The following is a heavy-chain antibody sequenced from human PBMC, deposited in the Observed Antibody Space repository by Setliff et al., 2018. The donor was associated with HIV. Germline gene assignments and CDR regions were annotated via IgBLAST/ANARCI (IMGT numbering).Heavy chain of an antibody. CDR3: ARYFYASSSSAIDA. D-gene: IGHD3-16*01. CDR1: GFTFSASY. J-gene: IGHJ5*02. Sequence: PGGSLRLSCAASGFTFSASYMTWIRQAPGKGLEWVAHISSSGATIYYADSVKGRFTISRDNAANSLYLQMNSLRVEDTAIYFCARYFYASSSSAIDAWGQGMPVTVSS. V-gene: IGHV3-11*04. CDR2: ISSSGATI.